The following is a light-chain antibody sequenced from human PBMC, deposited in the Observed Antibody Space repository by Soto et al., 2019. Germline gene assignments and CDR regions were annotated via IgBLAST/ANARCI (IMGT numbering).Light chain of an antibody. J-gene: IGLJ2*01. CDR2: EVS. CDR1: SSDVGGYNY. V-gene: IGLV2-14*01. CDR3: SSYTSINKV. Sequence: QSALTQPASVSGSPGQSITISCTGTSSDVGGYNYVSWYQQHPGKAPKLMIYEVSNRPSGVSNRFSGSKSGNTASLTISGLQAEDEADYYCSSYTSINKVFGGGTKVTVL.